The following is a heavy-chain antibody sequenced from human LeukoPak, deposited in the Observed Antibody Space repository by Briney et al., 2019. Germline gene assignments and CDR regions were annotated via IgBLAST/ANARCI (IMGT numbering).Heavy chain of an antibody. Sequence: PGGSLRLSCAASGFTFSSYEMNWVRQAPGKGLEWVSYISSSGSTIYYADSVKGRFTISRDNAKNSLYLQMNSLRAEDTAVYYCARSDIVVVPADYFGMDVWGKGTTVTISS. V-gene: IGHV3-48*03. CDR2: ISSSGSTI. CDR1: GFTFSSYE. D-gene: IGHD2-2*01. CDR3: ARSDIVVVPADYFGMDV. J-gene: IGHJ6*04.